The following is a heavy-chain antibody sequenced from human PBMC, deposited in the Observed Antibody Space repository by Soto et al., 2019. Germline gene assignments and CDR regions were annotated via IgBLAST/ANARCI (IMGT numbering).Heavy chain of an antibody. Sequence: SETLSLTCNVSGDSISNDNYYWSWMRQPPGKGLEWIGYIYYSGTTNYNSYLKSRVSLSVDMSKNQFSLKLDSVTAADTAVYYCARSPRGRTAITFDYWGQGALVTVSS. V-gene: IGHV4-61*01. CDR3: ARSPRGRTAITFDY. CDR1: GDSISNDNYY. D-gene: IGHD6-13*01. J-gene: IGHJ4*02. CDR2: IYYSGTT.